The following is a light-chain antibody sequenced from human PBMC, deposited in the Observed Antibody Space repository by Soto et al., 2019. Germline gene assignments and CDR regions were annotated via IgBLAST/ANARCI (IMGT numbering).Light chain of an antibody. CDR3: MQGTHWPIT. Sequence: DVVMTQSPLSLPVTLGQPASISCRSNQSLVHSDGIAYFSWFQQRPRRSPRRLIYKVSNRDSGVPARFSGSGSGTDFALTISRVEAEDVGVYYCMQGTHWPITFGQGTRLEIK. V-gene: IGKV2-30*02. J-gene: IGKJ5*01. CDR1: QSLVHSDGIAY. CDR2: KVS.